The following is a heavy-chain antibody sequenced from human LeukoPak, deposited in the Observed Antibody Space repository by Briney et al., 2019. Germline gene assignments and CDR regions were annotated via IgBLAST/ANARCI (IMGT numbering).Heavy chain of an antibody. J-gene: IGHJ5*02. CDR2: ISYDGSNK. Sequence: GRSLRLSCAASGFTFSSYGMHRVRQAPGKGLEWVAVISYDGSNKYYADSVKGRFTISRDNSKNTLYLQMNSLRAEDTAVYYCAKDGNIVVVTYWFDPWGQGTLVTVSS. CDR3: AKDGNIVVVTYWFDP. V-gene: IGHV3-30*18. CDR1: GFTFSSYG. D-gene: IGHD2-21*02.